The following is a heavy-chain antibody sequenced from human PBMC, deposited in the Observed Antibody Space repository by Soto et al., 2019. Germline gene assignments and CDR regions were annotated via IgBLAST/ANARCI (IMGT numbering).Heavy chain of an antibody. J-gene: IGHJ4*02. CDR2: INPSGGST. V-gene: IGHV1-46*01. Sequence: ASVKVSCKASGYTFTSYYMHWVRQAPGQGLEWMGIINPSGGSTSYAQKFQGRVTMTRDTSTSTVYMELSSLRSEDTAVYYCARDGHPYYDIQYYFDYWGQGTLVTVSS. CDR1: GYTFTSYY. CDR3: ARDGHPYYDIQYYFDY. D-gene: IGHD3-9*01.